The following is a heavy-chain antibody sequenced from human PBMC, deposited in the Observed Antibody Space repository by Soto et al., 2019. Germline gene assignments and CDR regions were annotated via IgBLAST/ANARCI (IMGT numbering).Heavy chain of an antibody. V-gene: IGHV1-8*01. D-gene: IGHD4-4*01. Sequence: ASVKVSCKASGYTFTSYDINWVRQATGQGREWMGWMNPNSGNTGYAQKFQGRVTMTRNTSISTAYMELSSLRSEDTAVYYCARWGDSNYIYGMDVWGQGTTVTVSS. CDR2: MNPNSGNT. CDR3: ARWGDSNYIYGMDV. J-gene: IGHJ6*02. CDR1: GYTFTSYD.